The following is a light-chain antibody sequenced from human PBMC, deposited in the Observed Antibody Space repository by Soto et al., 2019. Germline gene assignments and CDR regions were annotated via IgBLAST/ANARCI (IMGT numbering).Light chain of an antibody. Sequence: DIQMTQSPSSLSASIGDRVTISCQASQDIGNFLNWYQQKPGKAPYLLIYDASNLDTGVSSRFSGRGSGRQFSITITSLQPDDIATYYCQQYSHLITFGQGTRLEIK. V-gene: IGKV1-33*01. CDR3: QQYSHLIT. CDR2: DAS. J-gene: IGKJ5*01. CDR1: QDIGNF.